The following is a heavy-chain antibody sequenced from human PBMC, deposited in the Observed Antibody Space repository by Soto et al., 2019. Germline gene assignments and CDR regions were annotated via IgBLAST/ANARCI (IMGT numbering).Heavy chain of an antibody. CDR3: ARSGGRDRDFTY. J-gene: IGHJ4*02. Sequence: QVQLVQSGAEVKKPGSSVKVSCKASGGTFSSDSFSWVRQAPGQGLEWMGGIIPMFDTPIYAQKFQDRVTITADESPSTAYLQLSSLRSGDTAVYYCARSGGRDRDFTYWGQGSLVTVSS. CDR2: IIPMFDTP. CDR1: GGTFSSDS. D-gene: IGHD2-15*01. V-gene: IGHV1-69*12.